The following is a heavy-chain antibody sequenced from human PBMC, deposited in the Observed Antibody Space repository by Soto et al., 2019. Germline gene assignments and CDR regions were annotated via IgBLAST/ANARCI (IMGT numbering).Heavy chain of an antibody. D-gene: IGHD6-6*01. J-gene: IGHJ3*02. CDR2: IYYSGST. V-gene: IGHV4-31*03. Sequence: SETLSLTCTVSGGSISSGGYYWSWIRQHPGKGLEWIGYIYYSGSTYYNPSLKSRVTISVDTSKNQFSLKLSSVTAADTAVYYCARGSRGSAYNEENAFDIWGQGTMVTVSS. CDR3: ARGSRGSAYNEENAFDI. CDR1: GGSISSGGYY.